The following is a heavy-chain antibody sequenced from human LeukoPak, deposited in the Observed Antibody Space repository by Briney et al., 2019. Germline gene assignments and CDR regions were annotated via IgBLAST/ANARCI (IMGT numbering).Heavy chain of an antibody. J-gene: IGHJ4*02. CDR3: ARVGEGCFDH. Sequence: SETLSLTCTVSGGSVSNGSYYWGWIRQPPGKELEWIGYVYYSGNTNYNPSLKTRVTISIDTSKNQFSLRLRSVTAADTAIYYCARVGEGCFDHWGQGTLATVSS. CDR1: GGSVSNGSYY. V-gene: IGHV4-61*01. CDR2: VYYSGNT.